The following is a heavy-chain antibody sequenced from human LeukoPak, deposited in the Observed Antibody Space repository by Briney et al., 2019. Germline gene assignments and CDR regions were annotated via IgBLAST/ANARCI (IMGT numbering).Heavy chain of an antibody. CDR1: GFSFSNYV. V-gene: IGHV3-64*01. CDR3: ARGRDGGFAFDI. D-gene: IGHD2-15*01. J-gene: IGHJ3*02. Sequence: PGGSLRLSCAASGFSFSNYVMHWVRQAPGKGLEYVSAIMPNGETRGYANSMKGRFTISRDNSKNTLYLQMGSLRAEDMAIYYCARGRDGGFAFDIWGQGTLATVSS. CDR2: IMPNGETR.